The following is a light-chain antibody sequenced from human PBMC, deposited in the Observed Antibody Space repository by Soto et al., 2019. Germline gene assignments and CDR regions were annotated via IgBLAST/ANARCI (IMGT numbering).Light chain of an antibody. CDR1: QNIGTW. CDR3: QQYNTYSRT. J-gene: IGKJ1*01. Sequence: DIQMTQSPSTLTASVRDRVTITCRASQNIGTWLAWYQQKPGKAPKLLIYKASSLQSGVPSRFSGSGSGTEFTLTISGLQPDDFATYYCQQYNTYSRTFGQGTKVEVK. V-gene: IGKV1-5*03. CDR2: KAS.